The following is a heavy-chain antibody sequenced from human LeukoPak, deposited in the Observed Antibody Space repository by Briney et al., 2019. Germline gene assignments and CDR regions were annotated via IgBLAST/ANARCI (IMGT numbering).Heavy chain of an antibody. V-gene: IGHV1-69*13. CDR1: GGTFSSYA. Sequence: ASVKVSCKASGGTFSSYAISWVRQAPGQGLEWMGGIIPIFGTANYAQKFQGSVTITADESTSTAYMELSSLRSEDTAVYYCARAMLRSTYYYDSSGYYYGDYFDYWGQGTLVTVSS. J-gene: IGHJ4*02. D-gene: IGHD3-22*01. CDR2: IIPIFGTA. CDR3: ARAMLRSTYYYDSSGYYYGDYFDY.